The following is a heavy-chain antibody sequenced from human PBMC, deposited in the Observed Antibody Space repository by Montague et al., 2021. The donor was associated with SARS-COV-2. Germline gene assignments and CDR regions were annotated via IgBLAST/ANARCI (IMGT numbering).Heavy chain of an antibody. D-gene: IGHD2/OR15-2a*01. CDR2: TYYSGST. CDR1: GGSISSGGYY. J-gene: IGHJ4*02. Sequence: TLSLTRTVSGGSISSGGYYWSCIRQHPGKGLEWIGYTYYSGSTYYNLSLKSRVTISVYTSKNQFSLKLSSVTAADTAVYYCARYVRQYSVGSYFDYWGQGTLVTVSS. CDR3: ARYVRQYSVGSYFDY. V-gene: IGHV4-31*03.